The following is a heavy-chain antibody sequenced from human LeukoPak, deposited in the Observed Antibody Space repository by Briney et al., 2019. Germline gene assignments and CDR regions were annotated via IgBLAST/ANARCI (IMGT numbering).Heavy chain of an antibody. CDR3: ARAKDSRSRIFDS. J-gene: IGHJ4*02. V-gene: IGHV4-59*01. D-gene: IGHD3-16*02. CDR2: IYNFGTT. Sequence: PSATLSLTCDVSDDSITEYYWSWVRQPPGKGLEWIAYIYNFGTTTFNPSLKGRTTISLDTSKNHFSLIMMSETPTDTAVYYCARAKDSRSRIFDSWGQGTLVTVSS. CDR1: DDSITEYY.